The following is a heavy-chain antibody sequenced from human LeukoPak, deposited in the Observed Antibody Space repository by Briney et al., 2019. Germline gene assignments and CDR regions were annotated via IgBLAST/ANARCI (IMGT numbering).Heavy chain of an antibody. CDR2: ISAGGGST. V-gene: IGHV3-23*01. D-gene: IGHD3-10*01. Sequence: GGSLRLSCAASGVTFSNFAMSWVRQAPGKGLEWVSAISAGGGSTYYADSVKDRFTISRDNSKNTLYIQMNSLRVEDTAVYYCAKDGEYTTSPGDYWGQGTLVTVSS. CDR3: AKDGEYTTSPGDY. J-gene: IGHJ4*02. CDR1: GVTFSNFA.